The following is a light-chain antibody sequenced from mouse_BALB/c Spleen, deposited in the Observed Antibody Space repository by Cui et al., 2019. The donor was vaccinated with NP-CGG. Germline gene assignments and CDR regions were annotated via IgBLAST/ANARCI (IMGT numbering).Light chain of an antibody. J-gene: IGLJ1*01. CDR1: IGAVTTSNY. V-gene: IGLV1*01. CDR2: GTN. CDR3: ALWYSNHWV. Sequence: QAAVSQDTELTTSPGETVTLTCRSSIGAVTTSNYANWVQEKPDHLFTGLIGGTNNRASGVPARFSGSLIGDKAALTITGAQTEDEAIYFCALWYSNHWVFGGGTKLTVL.